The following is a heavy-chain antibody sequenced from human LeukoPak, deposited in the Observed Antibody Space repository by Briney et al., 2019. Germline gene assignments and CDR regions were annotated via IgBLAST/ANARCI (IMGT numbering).Heavy chain of an antibody. CDR2: IKQDRSEK. CDR3: ARSGLNRFDY. D-gene: IGHD2-15*01. Sequence: GGSLRLSCAASGFTFTNYWMSRVRQAPGKGLELVANIKQDRSEKYYVDSVKGRFTISRDNAKNSLYLQMNSLRAEDTAAYYCARSGLNRFDYWGQGTLVTVSS. CDR1: GFTFTNYW. V-gene: IGHV3-7*03. J-gene: IGHJ4*02.